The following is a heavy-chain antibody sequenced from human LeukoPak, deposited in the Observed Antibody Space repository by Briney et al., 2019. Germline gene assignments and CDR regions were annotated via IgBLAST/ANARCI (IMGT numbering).Heavy chain of an antibody. CDR1: GSRFTSYW. CDR2: IYPGDSDT. V-gene: IGHV5-51*01. CDR3: ARRRGRFAGDAFDI. Sequence: GESLEISCKGSGSRFTSYWIGWVRQMPGKGLGWMGIIYPGDSDTSSSPSFQGQVTISANKSKSTAFLQWSCLKASDNAMYYWARRRGRFAGDAFDIWGQGTMVTVSS. D-gene: IGHD1-26*01. J-gene: IGHJ3*02.